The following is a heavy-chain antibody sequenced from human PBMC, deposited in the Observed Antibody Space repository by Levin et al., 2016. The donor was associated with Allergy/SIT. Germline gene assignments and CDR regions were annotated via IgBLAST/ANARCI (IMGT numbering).Heavy chain of an antibody. D-gene: IGHD5-18*01. V-gene: IGHV3-9*01. CDR2: VNWNGATT. Sequence: SLKISCVASGFTFGDYAMHWVRQAPGKGLEWVSGVNWNGATTTYADSVKGRFTISRDNARNSLYLQMDSLSAEDTALYYCAKVSYNYATDWGQGTLVTVSS. CDR1: GFTFGDYA. J-gene: IGHJ4*02. CDR3: AKVSYNYATD.